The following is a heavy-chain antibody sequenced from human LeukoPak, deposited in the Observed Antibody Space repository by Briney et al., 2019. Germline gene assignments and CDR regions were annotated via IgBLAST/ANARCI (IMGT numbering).Heavy chain of an antibody. CDR2: IIPIFGTA. CDR1: GGTFSSYA. Sequence: SVKVSCKASGGTFSSYAISWVRQAPGQGLEWMGGIIPIFGTANYAQKFQGRVTITADESTSTAYMELSSLRSEDTAVYYCARAIAVAAQQGDAFDIWGQGTMVTVSS. V-gene: IGHV1-69*13. J-gene: IGHJ3*02. D-gene: IGHD6-19*01. CDR3: ARAIAVAAQQGDAFDI.